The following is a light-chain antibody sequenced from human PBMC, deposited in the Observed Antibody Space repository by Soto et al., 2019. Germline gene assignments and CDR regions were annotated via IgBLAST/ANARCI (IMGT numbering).Light chain of an antibody. Sequence: QSALAQPASVSGSPGQSITISCTGTGGFVGSFSLVSWYQQHPGKAPKVMISEGHRRPSGVPDRFSGSTSANSASLTISGLQADDEADYYCCLYLGATNYVFGHGTKVTV. CDR2: EGH. V-gene: IGLV2-23*01. CDR3: CLYLGATNYV. CDR1: GGFVGSFSL. J-gene: IGLJ1*01.